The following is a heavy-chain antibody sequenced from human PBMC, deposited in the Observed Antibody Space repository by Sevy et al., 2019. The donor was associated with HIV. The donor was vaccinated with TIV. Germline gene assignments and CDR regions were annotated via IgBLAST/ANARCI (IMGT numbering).Heavy chain of an antibody. D-gene: IGHD1-26*01. CDR1: GGSITSLY. CDR3: AGEDAWGRGYS. V-gene: IGHV4-59*08. CDR2: IYYNGHI. Sequence: SETLSLTCTVSGGSITSLYWNWIRQPPGKGLEWIANIYYNGHINYNPSLKSRVTLSLDTSKNQFSLRLSSVTAADTAMYYCAGEDAWGRGYSWGQGTLVIVSS. J-gene: IGHJ4*02.